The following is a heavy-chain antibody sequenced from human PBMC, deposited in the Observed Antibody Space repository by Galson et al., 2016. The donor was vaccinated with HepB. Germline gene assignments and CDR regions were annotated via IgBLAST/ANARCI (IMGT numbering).Heavy chain of an antibody. V-gene: IGHV3-23*01. D-gene: IGHD5-24*01. Sequence: SLRLSCAASGVSFSSFDMSWVRQAPGKGLEWVSSIDSTGDYTYYAASVKGRFTISRNNAKNTLFLQMHKLRTEDTALNYCVVDPRGTRWLVVRDPSDIWGQGTLVTVSS. CDR2: IDSTGDYT. CDR3: VVDPRGTRWLVVRDPSDI. J-gene: IGHJ3*02. CDR1: GVSFSSFD.